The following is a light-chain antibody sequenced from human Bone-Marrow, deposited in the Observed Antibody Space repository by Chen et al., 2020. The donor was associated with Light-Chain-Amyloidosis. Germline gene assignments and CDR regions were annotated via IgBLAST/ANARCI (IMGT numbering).Light chain of an antibody. CDR1: DLPTKY. CDR3: QSAESSGTYEVI. J-gene: IGLJ2*01. CDR2: RDT. Sequence: SFELTQPPSVSSSPGQTARISCSGDDLPTKYAYWYQQKPGQAPGLVIHRDTERPSGISERFSGSSAGTTATLTISGFQAEDEADYHCQSAESSGTYEVIFGGGTKLTVL. V-gene: IGLV3-25*03.